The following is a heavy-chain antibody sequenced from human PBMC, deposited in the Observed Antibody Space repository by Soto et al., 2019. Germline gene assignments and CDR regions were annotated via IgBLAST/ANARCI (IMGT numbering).Heavy chain of an antibody. D-gene: IGHD3-22*01. CDR1: GGSFSGYY. J-gene: IGHJ4*02. CDR3: ARVSDSSEIGDFDY. CDR2: INHSGST. Sequence: SETLSLTCAVYGGSFSGYYWSWIRQPPGKGLEWIGEINHSGSTNYNPSLKSRVTISVDTSKNQFSLKLSSVTAADTAVYYCARVSDSSEIGDFDYWGQGTLVTVSS. V-gene: IGHV4-34*01.